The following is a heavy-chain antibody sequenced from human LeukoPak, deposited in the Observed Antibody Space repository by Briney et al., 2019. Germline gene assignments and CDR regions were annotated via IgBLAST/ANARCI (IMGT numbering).Heavy chain of an antibody. V-gene: IGHV3-30-3*01. CDR1: GFTFSSYA. Sequence: GGSLRLSCAASGFTFSSYAMHWVRQAPGKGLEWVAVISYDGSNKYYADSVKGRVTISRDNSKNTLYLQMNSLRAEDTAVYYCARYWAAMGNLDYWGQGTLVTVSS. J-gene: IGHJ4*02. D-gene: IGHD5-18*01. CDR3: ARYWAAMGNLDY. CDR2: ISYDGSNK.